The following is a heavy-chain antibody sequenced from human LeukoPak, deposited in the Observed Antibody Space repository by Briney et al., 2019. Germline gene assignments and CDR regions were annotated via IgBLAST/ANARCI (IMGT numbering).Heavy chain of an antibody. D-gene: IGHD3/OR15-3a*01. J-gene: IGHJ4*02. CDR1: GFTFSSYA. CDR2: ISYDGSNK. V-gene: IGHV3-30*14. CDR3: ARDQFASGLFDY. Sequence: PGRSLRLSCAASGFTFSSYAMHWVRQAPGKGLEWVAVISYDGSNKYYADSVKGRFTISRDSSKNTLYLQMNSLRAEDTAVYYCARDQFASGLFDYWGQGTLVTVSS.